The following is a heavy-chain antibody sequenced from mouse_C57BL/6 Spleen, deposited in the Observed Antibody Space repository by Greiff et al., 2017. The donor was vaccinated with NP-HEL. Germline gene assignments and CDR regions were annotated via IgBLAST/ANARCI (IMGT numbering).Heavy chain of an antibody. CDR1: GYTFTSYW. V-gene: IGHV1-7*01. Sequence: QVQLQQSGAELAKPGASVKLSCKASGYTFTSYWMHWVKQRPGQGLEWIGYINPSSGYTKYNQKFKDKAILTADKSSSTAYMQLSSLTYEDSAVYYCARNFDVWGTGTTVTVSP. CDR3: ARNFDV. J-gene: IGHJ1*03. CDR2: INPSSGYT.